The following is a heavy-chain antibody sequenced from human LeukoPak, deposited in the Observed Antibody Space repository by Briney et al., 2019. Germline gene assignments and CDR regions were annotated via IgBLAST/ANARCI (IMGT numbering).Heavy chain of an antibody. CDR1: GGTFSSYA. V-gene: IGHV1-69*04. Sequence: ASVKVSCKASGGTFSSYAISWVRQAPGQGLEWMGRIIPILGIANYAQKFQGRVTITADKSTSTAYMELSSLRSEDTAVYYCATSSGDYYDSSGPFDYWGQGTLVTVSP. D-gene: IGHD3-22*01. J-gene: IGHJ4*02. CDR3: ATSSGDYYDSSGPFDY. CDR2: IIPILGIA.